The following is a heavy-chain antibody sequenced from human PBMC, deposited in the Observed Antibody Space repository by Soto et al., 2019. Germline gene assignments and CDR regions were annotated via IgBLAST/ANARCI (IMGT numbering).Heavy chain of an antibody. D-gene: IGHD6-13*01. CDR2: ISYDGSNK. J-gene: IGHJ4*02. CDR1: GFTFSSYA. Sequence: QVQLVASGGGVVQPGRSLRLSCAASGFTFSSYAMHWVRQAPGKGLEWVAVISYDGSNKYYADSVKGRFTISRDNSKNTLYLQMNSLRAEDTAVYYGVRQHLGLDFWGQGPLVTVAA. CDR3: VRQHLGLDF. V-gene: IGHV3-30-3*01.